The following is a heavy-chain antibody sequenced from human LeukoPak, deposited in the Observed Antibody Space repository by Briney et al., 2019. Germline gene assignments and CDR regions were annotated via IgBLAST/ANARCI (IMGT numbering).Heavy chain of an antibody. Sequence: PGGSLRVSCAASGFTLSSYAMSWVRQAPGKGLEWVSSISASGGGTYYADSVKGRFTISRDTSKNTLYLQMNSLRAEDTAVYYCAPLAATTDYWGQGTLVTVSS. J-gene: IGHJ4*02. CDR2: ISASGGGT. V-gene: IGHV3-23*01. CDR1: GFTLSSYA. D-gene: IGHD5-12*01. CDR3: APLAATTDY.